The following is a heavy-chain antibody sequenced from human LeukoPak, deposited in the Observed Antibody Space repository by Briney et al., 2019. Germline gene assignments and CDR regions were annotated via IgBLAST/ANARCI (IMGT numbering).Heavy chain of an antibody. D-gene: IGHD5-18*01. CDR2: INHSGST. Sequence: PGGSLRLSCAASGFTFSSFAINWVRQPPGKGLEWIGEINHSGSTNYNPSLKSRVTISVDTSKNQFSLKLSSVTAADTAVYYCARGVQLWRRTFDYWGQGTLVTVSS. CDR1: GFTFSSFA. J-gene: IGHJ4*02. CDR3: ARGVQLWRRTFDY. V-gene: IGHV4-34*01.